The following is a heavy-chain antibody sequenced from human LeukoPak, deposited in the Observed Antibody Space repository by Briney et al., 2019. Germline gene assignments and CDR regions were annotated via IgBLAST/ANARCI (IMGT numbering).Heavy chain of an antibody. CDR1: GYTFTSYD. J-gene: IGHJ3*02. Sequence: ASVKVSCKASGYTFTSYDINWVRQAPGQGLEWMGWINPNSGGTNYAQKFQGRVTMTRDTSISTAYMELSRLRSDDTAVYYCARDRVGAFDIWGQGTMVTVSS. V-gene: IGHV1-2*02. CDR3: ARDRVGAFDI. D-gene: IGHD1-26*01. CDR2: INPNSGGT.